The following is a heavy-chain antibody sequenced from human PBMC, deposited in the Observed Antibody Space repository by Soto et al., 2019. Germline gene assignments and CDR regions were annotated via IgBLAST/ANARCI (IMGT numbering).Heavy chain of an antibody. Sequence: KTSETLSLTCAVYGGSFSGYYWSWIRQPPGKGLEWIGEINHSGSTNYNPSLKSRVTISVDTSKNQFSLKLSSVTAADTAVYYCARGRSSNYYDSSGYLNYWGQGTLVTVSS. CDR1: GGSFSGYY. J-gene: IGHJ4*02. CDR3: ARGRSSNYYDSSGYLNY. V-gene: IGHV4-34*01. D-gene: IGHD3-22*01. CDR2: INHSGST.